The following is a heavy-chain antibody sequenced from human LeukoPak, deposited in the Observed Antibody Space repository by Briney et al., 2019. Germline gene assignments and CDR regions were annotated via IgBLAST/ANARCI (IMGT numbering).Heavy chain of an antibody. V-gene: IGHV3-23*01. CDR3: AKRMISIAAAGTMDY. CDR1: GFTFSSYA. D-gene: IGHD6-13*01. J-gene: IGHJ4*02. CDR2: ISGSGGST. Sequence: PGGSLRLSCAASGFTFSSYAMGWVRQAPGKGLEWVSAISGSGGSTYYADSVKGRFTISRDNSKNTLYLQMNSLRAEDTAVYYCAKRMISIAAAGTMDYWGQGTLVTVSS.